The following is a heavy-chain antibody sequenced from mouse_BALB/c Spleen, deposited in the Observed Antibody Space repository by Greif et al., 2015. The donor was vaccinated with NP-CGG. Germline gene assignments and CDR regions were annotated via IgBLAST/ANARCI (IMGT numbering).Heavy chain of an antibody. CDR1: GFTFSSYP. J-gene: IGHJ2*01. CDR2: ISSGGSYT. D-gene: IGHD2-3*01. V-gene: IGHV5-6-4*01. Sequence: EVMLVESGGGLVKPGGSLKLSCAASGFTFSSYPMSWVRQTPEKRLEWVATISSGGSYTYYPDSVEGRFTISRDNAKNTLYLQMSRLKSEDTAMYYCTREDDGYYGYWGQGTTLTVSS. CDR3: TREDDGYYGY.